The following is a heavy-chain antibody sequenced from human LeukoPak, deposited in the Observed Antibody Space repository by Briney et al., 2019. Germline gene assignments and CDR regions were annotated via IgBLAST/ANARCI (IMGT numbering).Heavy chain of an antibody. D-gene: IGHD2-15*01. CDR2: IYYSGST. J-gene: IGHJ3*02. V-gene: IGHV4-39*01. Sequence: PSETLSLTCTVSGGSISSSSYYWGWIRQPPGKGLEWIGSIYYSGSTYYNPTLKSRVTMSVDTSKSQFSLKLSSVTAADTAMYYCASLPRYCSGGTCRDTFDIWGQGTVVTVSS. CDR3: ASLPRYCSGGTCRDTFDI. CDR1: GGSISSSSYY.